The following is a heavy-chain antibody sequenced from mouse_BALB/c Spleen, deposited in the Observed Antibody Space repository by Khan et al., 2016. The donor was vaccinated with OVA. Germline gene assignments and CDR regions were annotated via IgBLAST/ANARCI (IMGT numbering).Heavy chain of an antibody. CDR1: GFNIKDTY. V-gene: IGHV14-3*02. D-gene: IGHD2-3*01. J-gene: IGHJ1*01. CDR2: IAPANGNT. Sequence: EVQLQQSGAELVKPGASVKLSCTASGFNIKDTYLHWVKQRPEQGLEWIGRIAPANGNTQYDPKFQGKAAITSDTSSNTSYLQLNSLTSEYTAVYYCARPSYDPRDFEVWGAGTTVTVSS. CDR3: ARPSYDPRDFEV.